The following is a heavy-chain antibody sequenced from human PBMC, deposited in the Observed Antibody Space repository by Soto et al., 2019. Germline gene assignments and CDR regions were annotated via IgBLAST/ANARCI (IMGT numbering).Heavy chain of an antibody. J-gene: IGHJ5*02. Sequence: TLSLTCAVYGGSFSGYYWSWIRQPPGKGLEWIGEINHSGSTNYNPSLRSRVTISVDTSKNQFSLKLSSVTAADTAVYYCARFRAGKRDNWFDPWAQRTLVTVSS. V-gene: IGHV4-34*01. CDR3: ARFRAGKRDNWFDP. CDR2: INHSGST. CDR1: GGSFSGYY.